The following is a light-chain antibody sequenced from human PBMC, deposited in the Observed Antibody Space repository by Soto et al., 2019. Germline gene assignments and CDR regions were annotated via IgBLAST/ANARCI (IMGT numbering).Light chain of an antibody. V-gene: IGLV1-44*01. CDR1: SSNIGSNT. J-gene: IGLJ1*01. CDR3: AAWDDSLNGRV. Sequence: QSVLTQPPSMSADPGQTVSISCSGSSSNIGSNTVNWYQQLPGTAPKLLIYYDNLRPSGVPDRISGSKSGTSASLAISGLQSDDEADYYCAAWDDSLNGRVFGTGTKLTVL. CDR2: YDN.